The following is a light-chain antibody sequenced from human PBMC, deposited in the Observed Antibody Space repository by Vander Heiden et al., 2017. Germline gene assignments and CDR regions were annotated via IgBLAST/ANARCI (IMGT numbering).Light chain of an antibody. CDR2: DVS. Sequence: QSALTQPASVSGSPGQSLTISCTGTSSDVGGYNYVSWDQQHPGKAPKLMIYDVSNRPSGVSNRCSGSKSGNTASLTISGLQAEDEADYYCSSYTSSSTLVFGTGTKVTVL. CDR3: SSYTSSSTLV. J-gene: IGLJ1*01. V-gene: IGLV2-14*01. CDR1: SSDVGGYNY.